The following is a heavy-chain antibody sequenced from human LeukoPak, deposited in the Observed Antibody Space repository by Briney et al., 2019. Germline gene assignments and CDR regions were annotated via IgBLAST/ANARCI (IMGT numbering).Heavy chain of an antibody. D-gene: IGHD3-3*01. V-gene: IGHV3-9*03. CDR1: GFTFSSYA. CDR3: AKDRGFWSGYFDH. Sequence: PGGSLRLPCAASGFTFSSYAMHWVRQAPGKGLEWVSGISWNSGSIGYADSVKGRFTISRDNAKNSLYLQTNSLRAEDMALYYCAKDRGFWSGYFDHWGQGTLVTVSS. J-gene: IGHJ4*02. CDR2: ISWNSGSI.